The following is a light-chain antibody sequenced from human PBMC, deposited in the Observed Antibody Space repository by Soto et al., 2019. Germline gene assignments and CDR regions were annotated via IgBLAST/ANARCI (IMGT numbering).Light chain of an antibody. V-gene: IGLV7-46*01. J-gene: IGLJ1*01. CDR3: LLSYNGPYV. CDR2: DTT. Sequence: QAVVTQVPSLTVSPGGTVTLTCGSSTGAVTNGHYPYWFQQKPGQAPRTLIYDTTNRHSWTPARFSGSLLAGKAALTLSGAQPEDEAEYYCLLSYNGPYVFGTGTKVTVL. CDR1: TGAVTNGHY.